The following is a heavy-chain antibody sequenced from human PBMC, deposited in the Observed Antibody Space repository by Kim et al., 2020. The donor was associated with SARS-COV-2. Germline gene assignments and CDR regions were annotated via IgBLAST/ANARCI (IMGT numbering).Heavy chain of an antibody. CDR2: IYYSGST. Sequence: SETLSLTCTVSGGSISSGDYYWSWIRQPPGKALEWIGYIYYSGSTYYNPSLESRVTISVDTSKNQFSLKLSSVTAADTAVYYCARVSVGFGSPGEGGYDTSGYRFEYFDYWGQGNLVTVSS. J-gene: IGHJ4*02. V-gene: IGHV4-30-4*01. CDR1: GGSISSGDYY. CDR3: ARVSVGFGSPGEGGYDTSGYRFEYFDY. D-gene: IGHD3-22*01.